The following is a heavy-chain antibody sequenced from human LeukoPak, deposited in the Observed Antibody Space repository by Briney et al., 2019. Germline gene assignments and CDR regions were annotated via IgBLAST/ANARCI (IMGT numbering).Heavy chain of an antibody. V-gene: IGHV3-21*01. J-gene: IGHJ6*02. CDR2: VSKSGTYI. D-gene: IGHD6-19*01. Sequence: GGSLRLSCAASGFTCRDYTRNWVRQAPGNGLEWVSAVSKSGTYIKYADSVKGRFTVSRDNAKNSLFLQMNSLRVEDTAVYYCARDDIAVAGDYYYGMDVWGQGTTVTVSS. CDR1: GFTCRDYT. CDR3: ARDDIAVAGDYYYGMDV.